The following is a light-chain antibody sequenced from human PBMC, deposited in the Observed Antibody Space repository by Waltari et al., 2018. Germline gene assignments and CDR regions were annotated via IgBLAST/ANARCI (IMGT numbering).Light chain of an antibody. CDR2: GAS. V-gene: IGKV3-15*01. J-gene: IGKJ2*01. Sequence: EIVMTQSPATLSVSPGDRATLPCRASQSVGSTLAWYQQKLGQAPRLLIHGASTRATGVPARFSGSGSGTEFTLTISGLQSEDFAVYYCQQYGSSPRTFGQRTKLEIK. CDR3: QQYGSSPRT. CDR1: QSVGST.